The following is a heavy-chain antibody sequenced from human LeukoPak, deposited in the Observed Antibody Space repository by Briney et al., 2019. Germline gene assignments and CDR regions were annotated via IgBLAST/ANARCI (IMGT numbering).Heavy chain of an antibody. J-gene: IGHJ4*02. CDR1: GFTFSDYW. V-gene: IGHV3-74*01. CDR2: INSDGSNT. D-gene: IGHD5-12*01. Sequence: GGSLRLSCVVSGFTFSDYWMHWVRQAPGKGLVWVSRINSDGSNTNYAGSVKGRFSISRDNAKNTLYLQMSGLRVEDTAVYYCASGYARSARHQSDFWGQGTVVTVSS. CDR3: ASGYARSARHQSDF.